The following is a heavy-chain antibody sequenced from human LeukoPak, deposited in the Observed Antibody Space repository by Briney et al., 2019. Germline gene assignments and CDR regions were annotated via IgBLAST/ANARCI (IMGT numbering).Heavy chain of an antibody. J-gene: IGHJ3*02. D-gene: IGHD2-15*01. Sequence: SETLSLTCIVSGGSISSSSYFWGWIRQPPGRGLEWIGSISYSGNTRYNLSLKSRVTITVDTSTNQLSLKMSSVTAADTAVYYCARHYCSGGSCPDAFDIWGQGTMVTVSS. CDR1: GGSISSSSYF. V-gene: IGHV4-39*01. CDR2: ISYSGNT. CDR3: ARHYCSGGSCPDAFDI.